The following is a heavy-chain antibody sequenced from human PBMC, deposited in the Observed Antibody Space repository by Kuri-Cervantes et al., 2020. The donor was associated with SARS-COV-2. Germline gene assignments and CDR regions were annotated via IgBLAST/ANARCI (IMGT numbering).Heavy chain of an antibody. J-gene: IGHJ5*02. Sequence: SETLSLTCTVSGGSISNSFYYWGWIRQPPGKGLEWIGSIYYSGSTFYSPSLKSRVTIFVDTSKNQFSLKLSSVTAADTAVYYCARQMMSSITIFGVVITRNWFDPWGQGTLVTVSS. D-gene: IGHD3-3*01. CDR3: ARQMMSSITIFGVVITRNWFDP. CDR1: GGSISNSFYY. V-gene: IGHV4-39*01. CDR2: IYYSGST.